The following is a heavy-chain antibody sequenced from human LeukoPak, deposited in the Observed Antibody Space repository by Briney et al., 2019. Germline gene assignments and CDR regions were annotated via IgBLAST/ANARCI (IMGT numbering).Heavy chain of an antibody. Sequence: PGGSLRLSCAASGFNLKTYVIHWVRQAPGKGLEWVAVIASDGNYKAYANSVKGRFTLSRDNSKNTLYLQMNSLRAEDTAVYYCAKDSKIVGATFRSYHYMDVWGKGTAVTVSS. CDR3: AKDSKIVGATFRSYHYMDV. CDR2: IASDGNYK. J-gene: IGHJ6*03. V-gene: IGHV3-30*18. D-gene: IGHD1-26*01. CDR1: GFNLKTYV.